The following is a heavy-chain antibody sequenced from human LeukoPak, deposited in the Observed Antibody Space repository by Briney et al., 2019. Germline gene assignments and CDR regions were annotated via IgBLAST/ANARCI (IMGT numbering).Heavy chain of an antibody. J-gene: IGHJ4*02. CDR3: ASLPMAPRPHFDY. CDR1: GGSISSYY. V-gene: IGHV4-59*01. CDR2: IYYSGST. D-gene: IGHD3-10*01. Sequence: SETLSLTCTVSGGSISSYYWSWIRQPPGKGLEWIGYIYYSGSTNYNPSLKSRVTISVDTSKSQFSLKLSSVTAADTAVYYCASLPMAPRPHFDYGGQGTLVTVSS.